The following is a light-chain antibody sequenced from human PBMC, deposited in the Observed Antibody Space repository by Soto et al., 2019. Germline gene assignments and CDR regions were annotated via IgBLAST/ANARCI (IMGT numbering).Light chain of an antibody. CDR3: QQSYSSPLT. Sequence: IVMTQSPESLAVSLGERATLNCKSMHSVFSSADNKKYLAWHQQRPGQPPKLLISWASIRESGVPERFSGSGYGTDFTLTISGLQAEDVALYYCQQSYSSPLTFGGGTKVDIK. V-gene: IGKV4-1*01. CDR1: HSVFSSADNKKY. CDR2: WAS. J-gene: IGKJ4*01.